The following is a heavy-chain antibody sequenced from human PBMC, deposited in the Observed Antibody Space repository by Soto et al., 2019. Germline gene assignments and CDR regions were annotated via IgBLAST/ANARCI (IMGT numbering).Heavy chain of an antibody. CDR2: MNPNSGNT. CDR3: AVGKAAAAHYYYYYYMDV. D-gene: IGHD6-13*01. Sequence: GASVKVSCKASGYTFTSYDINWVRQATGQGLEWMGWMNPNSGNTGYAQKFQGRVTMTRNTSISTAYMELSSLRSEDTAVYYCAVGKAAAAHYYYYYYMDVWGKGTTVTVSS. CDR1: GYTFTSYD. J-gene: IGHJ6*03. V-gene: IGHV1-8*01.